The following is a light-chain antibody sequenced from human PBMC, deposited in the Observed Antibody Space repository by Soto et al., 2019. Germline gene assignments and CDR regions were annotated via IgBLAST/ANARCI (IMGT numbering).Light chain of an antibody. CDR2: GAS. J-gene: IGKJ3*01. V-gene: IGKV3-20*01. Sequence: EIVLTQSPGTLSLSPGERATLSCRASQSISSSYLAWYQQKPGQAPRLLVYGASSRATGIPDRFSGSGSGTDVTLTISRLEPEDFAVYYGQQYGSSRFTFGPGTKVDIK. CDR3: QQYGSSRFT. CDR1: QSISSSY.